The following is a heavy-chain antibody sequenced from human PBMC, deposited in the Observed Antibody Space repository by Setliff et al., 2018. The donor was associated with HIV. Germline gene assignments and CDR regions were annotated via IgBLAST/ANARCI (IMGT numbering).Heavy chain of an antibody. CDR1: EYSFTSYN. CDR3: ARMYSAFSSVDY. CDR2: IYPRDSDT. J-gene: IGHJ4*02. V-gene: IGHV5-51*01. D-gene: IGHD2-8*01. Sequence: PGESLKISCKASEYSFTSYNIAWVRQMPGKGLEWMGIIYPRDSDTKYSPSFQGHVSMSADRSSSTAYLQWRSLKSSDTAMYYCARMYSAFSSVDYWGQGTLVTVSS.